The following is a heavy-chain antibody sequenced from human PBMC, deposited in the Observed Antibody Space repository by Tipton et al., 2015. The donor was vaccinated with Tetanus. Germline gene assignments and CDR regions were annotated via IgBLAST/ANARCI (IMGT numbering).Heavy chain of an antibody. Sequence: TLSLTCSVSGDSINSGDYYWSWIRKPPGKGLEWIGYIYYSGSTYYNPSLKSRVTISIDTSKNQFSLRLSSVTAADTAVYYCSSSPGNQYLAFFDYWGRGTLVTVPS. D-gene: IGHD2/OR15-2a*01. CDR1: GDSINSGDYY. J-gene: IGHJ4*02. V-gene: IGHV4-30-4*01. CDR2: IYYSGST. CDR3: SSSPGNQYLAFFDY.